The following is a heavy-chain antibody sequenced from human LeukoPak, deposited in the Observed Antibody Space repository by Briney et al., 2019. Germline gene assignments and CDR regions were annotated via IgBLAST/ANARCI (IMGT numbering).Heavy chain of an antibody. CDR3: ARGRGTSCWGY. CDR1: GGSFSGYY. CDR2: INHSGST. D-gene: IGHD2-2*01. Sequence: PSETLSLTCAVYGGSFSGYYWTWIRQPPGKGLEWIGEINHSGSTNYNPSLKSRVTISVDTSKNQFSLKLSSVTAADTAVYYCARGRGTSCWGYWGQGTLVTVSS. J-gene: IGHJ4*02. V-gene: IGHV4-34*01.